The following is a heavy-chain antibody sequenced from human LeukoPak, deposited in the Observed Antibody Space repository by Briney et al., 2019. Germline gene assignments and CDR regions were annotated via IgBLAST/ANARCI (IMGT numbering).Heavy chain of an antibody. J-gene: IGHJ4*02. CDR3: AKGMYYYDSSGYSKLDY. CDR2: ISYDGSNK. V-gene: IGHV3-30*18. D-gene: IGHD3-22*01. CDR1: GFTFSSYG. Sequence: GGSLRLSCAASGFTFSSYGMRWVRQAPGKGLEWVAVISYDGSNKYYADSVKGRFTISRDNSKNTLYLQMNSLRAEDTAVYYCAKGMYYYDSSGYSKLDYWGQGTLVTVSS.